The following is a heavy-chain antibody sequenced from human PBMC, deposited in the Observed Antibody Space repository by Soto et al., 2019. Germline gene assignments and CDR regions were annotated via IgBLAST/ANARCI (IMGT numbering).Heavy chain of an antibody. D-gene: IGHD6-13*01. CDR2: ISPNSGVT. V-gene: IGHV1-2*02. CDR1: GYSFNLYY. J-gene: IGHJ4*02. CDR3: ARGASWYDF. Sequence: QVQLVQSGAEVRKPGASVKVSCKVSGYSFNLYYINWVRQAPGEGPEWMGWISPNSGVTNYAQKYQGRVTMTRDTSINTVFMELSSLEVDDTAVYYCARGASWYDFWGQGTLVTVS.